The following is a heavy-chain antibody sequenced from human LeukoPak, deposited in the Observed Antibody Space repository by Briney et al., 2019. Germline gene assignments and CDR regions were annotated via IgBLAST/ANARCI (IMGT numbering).Heavy chain of an antibody. CDR1: GFTFNSYG. CDR2: IRYEGSSK. J-gene: IGHJ3*02. D-gene: IGHD2-21*01. CDR3: AKGRSVVVISPDAFDI. Sequence: PGGSLRLSWVASGFTFNSYGMHWVRQAPGKGLDWVAYIRYEGSSKYYADSVKGRFTISRDNSKNTLYLQMNSLRAEDTAVYYCAKGRSVVVISPDAFDIWGQGTMVTVSS. V-gene: IGHV3-30*02.